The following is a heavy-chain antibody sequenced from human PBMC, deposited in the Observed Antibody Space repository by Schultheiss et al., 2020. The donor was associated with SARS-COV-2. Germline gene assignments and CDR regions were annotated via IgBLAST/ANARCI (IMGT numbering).Heavy chain of an antibody. J-gene: IGHJ6*02. D-gene: IGHD5-18*01. Sequence: GGSLRLSCAASGFTVSSNYMSWVRQAPGKGLEWVSRIKSDASSTMYADLAKGRFTISRDNAKNTLYLQMNSLRAEDTAVYYCAGGEGTQLLNGMDVWGQGTTVTVSS. CDR1: GFTVSSNY. V-gene: IGHV3-74*03. CDR2: IKSDASST. CDR3: AGGEGTQLLNGMDV.